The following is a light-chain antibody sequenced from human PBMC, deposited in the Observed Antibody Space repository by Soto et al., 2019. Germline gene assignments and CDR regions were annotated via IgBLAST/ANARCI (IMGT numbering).Light chain of an antibody. CDR2: EVT. V-gene: IGLV2-14*01. CDR3: TSFSTGSSYVI. Sequence: QSVLTQPASVSGSPGQSITISCTGTSSDIGGYNYVSWYQQHPGKAPKLMISEVTNRPSGVSNRFSGSKSGNTASLTISGLQAEDEADYYCTSFSTGSSYVIFGGGTKVTVL. CDR1: SSDIGGYNY. J-gene: IGLJ2*01.